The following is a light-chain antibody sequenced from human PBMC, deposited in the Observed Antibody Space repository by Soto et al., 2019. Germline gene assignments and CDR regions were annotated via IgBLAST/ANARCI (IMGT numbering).Light chain of an antibody. Sequence: QSALTQPASVSGSPGQSITISCTGTSSDVGSYNLVSWYQQHPGKAPKLMIYEVSKRPSGVSNRFSGSKSGNTASLTISGLQAEDEAEYYCCSYAGSSTLNYVFGTGTKVTVL. CDR1: SSDVGSYNL. V-gene: IGLV2-23*02. CDR2: EVS. J-gene: IGLJ1*01. CDR3: CSYAGSSTLNYV.